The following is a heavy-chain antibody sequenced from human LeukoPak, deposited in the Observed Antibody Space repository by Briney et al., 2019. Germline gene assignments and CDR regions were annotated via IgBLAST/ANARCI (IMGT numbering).Heavy chain of an antibody. CDR1: GGSINSGGYY. Sequence: ASETLSLTCTVSGGSINSGGYYWSWIRQHPGKGLEWIGYIYYSGSTYYNPSLKSRVTISVDTSKNQFSLKLSSVTAADTAVYYCARAGYSSGWYFDYWGQGTLVTVSS. J-gene: IGHJ4*02. D-gene: IGHD6-19*01. CDR3: ARAGYSSGWYFDY. CDR2: IYYSGST. V-gene: IGHV4-31*03.